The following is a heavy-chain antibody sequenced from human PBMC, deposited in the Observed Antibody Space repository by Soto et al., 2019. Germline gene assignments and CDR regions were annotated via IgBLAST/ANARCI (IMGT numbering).Heavy chain of an antibody. CDR1: GFTFSSYW. CDR2: IKQDGSEN. Sequence: EVQLVDSGGGLVQPGGSLRLSCAASGFTFSSYWMSWVRQAPGKGLEWVANIKQDGSENFYVDSVKGQFTISRDNAKNSLYLQMNSLRAEDTAVYYCARDEGSGTHAFWGQGTLVTVSS. D-gene: IGHD1-26*01. V-gene: IGHV3-7*01. J-gene: IGHJ4*02. CDR3: ARDEGSGTHAF.